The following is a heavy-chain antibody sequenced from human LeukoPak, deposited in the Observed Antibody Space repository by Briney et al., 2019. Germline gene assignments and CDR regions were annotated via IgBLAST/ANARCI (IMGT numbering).Heavy chain of an antibody. V-gene: IGHV3-53*01. D-gene: IGHD3-10*01. Sequence: PGGSLRLSCAASGFTVSSNYMSWVRQAPGKGLEWVLIIYSGGSTVYADSVKGRFTISRDNAKNTLYLQMNSLRAEDTAVYYCVLLSLTPGWGQGTLVTVSA. J-gene: IGHJ4*02. CDR1: GFTVSSNY. CDR2: IYSGGST. CDR3: VLLSLTPG.